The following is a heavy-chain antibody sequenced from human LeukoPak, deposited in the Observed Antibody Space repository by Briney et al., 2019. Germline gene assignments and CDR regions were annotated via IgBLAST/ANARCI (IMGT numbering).Heavy chain of an antibody. CDR2: INAGNGNT. CDR1: GYTFINFA. Sequence: ASVKVSCKASGYTFINFAINWGRQAPGQRPEWLGWINAGNGNTKYSQKFQGRLTITRDTSASTAYLELSNLTSEDTAIYYCARGPRAAADDYWGQGTLVTVSS. V-gene: IGHV1-3*01. D-gene: IGHD6-13*01. J-gene: IGHJ4*02. CDR3: ARGPRAAADDY.